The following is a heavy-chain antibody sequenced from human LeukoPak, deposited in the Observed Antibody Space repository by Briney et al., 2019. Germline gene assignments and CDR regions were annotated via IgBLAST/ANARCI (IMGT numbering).Heavy chain of an antibody. CDR1: GYSFTSYW. Sequence: GEALKISCKGSGYSFTSYWISWVRQMPGKGLEWMGRIDPSDSYTNYSPSFQGHVTISADKSISTAYLQWSSLKASDTAMYYCARRRSSWYGDLDYWGRGTLVTVSS. J-gene: IGHJ4*02. D-gene: IGHD6-13*01. CDR3: ARRRSSWYGDLDY. V-gene: IGHV5-10-1*01. CDR2: IDPSDSYT.